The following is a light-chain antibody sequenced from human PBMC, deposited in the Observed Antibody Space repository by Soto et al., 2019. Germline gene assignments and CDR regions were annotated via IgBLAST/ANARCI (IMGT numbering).Light chain of an antibody. Sequence: SYELTQPPSVSMAPGPTARITCGGNIIETKSVHWYQQRPGQAPVLVVFDDSDRPSGIPDRFSGSNSGNTATLTISRVEVGDEADYYCQVWDSKSDHWVFGGGTKLTVL. CDR1: IIETKS. V-gene: IGLV3-21*02. CDR2: DDS. CDR3: QVWDSKSDHWV. J-gene: IGLJ3*02.